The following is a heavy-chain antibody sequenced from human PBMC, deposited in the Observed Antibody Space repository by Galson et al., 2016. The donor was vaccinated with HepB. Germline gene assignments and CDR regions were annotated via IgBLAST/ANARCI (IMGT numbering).Heavy chain of an antibody. Sequence: SLRLSCAASGFTFDDYAMHWVRQAPGKGLEWVSGISWNSERIGYEDSLKGRFTISRDNAKNSLYLQMDRLRPEDTALYYCAKDIGRWLSVFLDSWGQGTLVTVSS. D-gene: IGHD4-23*01. V-gene: IGHV3-9*01. J-gene: IGHJ4*02. CDR2: ISWNSERI. CDR1: GFTFDDYA. CDR3: AKDIGRWLSVFLDS.